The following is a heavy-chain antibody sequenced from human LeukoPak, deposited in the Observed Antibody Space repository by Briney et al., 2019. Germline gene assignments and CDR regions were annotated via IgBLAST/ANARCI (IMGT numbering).Heavy chain of an antibody. J-gene: IGHJ4*02. CDR2: IKQDGSEK. Sequence: GGSLRLSCAASGFTFSSYWMSWVRQARGKGLEWVANIKQDGSEKYYVDSVKGRFTIYRDNAKNSLYLQMNSLRAEDTAVYYCARDRIAARPYYFDYWGQGTLVTVSS. CDR3: ARDRIAARPYYFDY. V-gene: IGHV3-7*01. CDR1: GFTFSSYW. D-gene: IGHD6-6*01.